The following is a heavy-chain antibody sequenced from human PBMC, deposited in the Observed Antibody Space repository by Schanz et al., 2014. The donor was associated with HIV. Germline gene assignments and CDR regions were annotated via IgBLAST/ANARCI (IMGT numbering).Heavy chain of an antibody. CDR2: FIPIFGTT. CDR3: ASQYSNYDSSRRYHWYFDL. J-gene: IGHJ2*01. V-gene: IGHV1-69*01. D-gene: IGHD4-4*01. CDR1: GGTFSSYA. Sequence: QVQLQQSGAEVKKPGSSVKVSCKASGGTFSSYAISWVRQAPGQGLEWMGGFIPIFGTTNYAQKFQGRVTITADESTSTTYLELSSLRSEDTAVYYCASQYSNYDSSRRYHWYFDLWGRGTLVTVSS.